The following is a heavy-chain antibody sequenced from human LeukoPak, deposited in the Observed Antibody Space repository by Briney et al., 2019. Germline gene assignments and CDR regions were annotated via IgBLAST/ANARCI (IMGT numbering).Heavy chain of an antibody. CDR3: AREGDRYYYYYYMDV. CDR1: GYTFTSYG. V-gene: IGHV1-18*01. CDR2: ISAYNGNT. Sequence: ASVKVSCKASGYTFTSYGISWVRQAPGQGLEWMGWISAYNGNTNYAQKLQGRVTMTTDTSTSTAYMELRSLRSDDTAVYYCAREGDRYYYYYYMDVWGKGTTVTVSS. D-gene: IGHD3-16*01. J-gene: IGHJ6*03.